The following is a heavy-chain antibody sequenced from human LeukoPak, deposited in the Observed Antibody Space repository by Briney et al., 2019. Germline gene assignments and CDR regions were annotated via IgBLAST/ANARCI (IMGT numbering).Heavy chain of an antibody. Sequence: SETLSLTCTVSGGSISSGSYYWGWIRQPPGKGLEWIGSIYYSGSTYYNPSLKSRVTISVDTSKNQFSLKLSSVTAADTAVYYCASSNRQDYYDSSGYFDYWGQGTLVTVSS. J-gene: IGHJ4*02. CDR3: ASSNRQDYYDSSGYFDY. CDR1: GGSISSGSYY. CDR2: IYYSGST. D-gene: IGHD3-22*01. V-gene: IGHV4-39*07.